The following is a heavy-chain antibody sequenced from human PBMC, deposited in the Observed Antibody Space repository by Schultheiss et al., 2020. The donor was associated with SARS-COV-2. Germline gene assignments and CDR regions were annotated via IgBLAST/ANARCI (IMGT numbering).Heavy chain of an antibody. CDR3: AKGRGPSSGWASDY. Sequence: GESLKISCAASGFTFDDYAMHWVRQAPGKGLEWVSGISGSGGSTYYADSVKGRFTISRDNSKNTLYLQMNSLRAEDTAVYYCAKGRGPSSGWASDYWGQGTLVTVSS. CDR2: ISGSGGST. V-gene: IGHV3-23*01. D-gene: IGHD6-19*01. J-gene: IGHJ4*02. CDR1: GFTFDDYA.